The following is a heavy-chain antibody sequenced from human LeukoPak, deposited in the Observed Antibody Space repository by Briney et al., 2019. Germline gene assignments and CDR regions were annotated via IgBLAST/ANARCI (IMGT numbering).Heavy chain of an antibody. Sequence: PGGSLRLSCAVSGFTFSDARMSWVRQSPGKGLEWVGHIKRKTDGGTADYAAPVKGRFTISRDDSKNTLYLQINSLKTEDTSVYHCTTDGTTGTTLTPHDYWGQGTLVTVSS. J-gene: IGHJ4*02. V-gene: IGHV3-15*01. CDR2: IKRKTDGGTA. CDR1: GFTFSDAR. CDR3: TTDGTTGTTLTPHDY. D-gene: IGHD1-1*01.